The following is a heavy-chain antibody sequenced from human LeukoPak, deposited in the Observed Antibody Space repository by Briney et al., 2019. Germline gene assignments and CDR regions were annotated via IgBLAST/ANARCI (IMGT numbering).Heavy chain of an antibody. D-gene: IGHD6-19*01. J-gene: IGHJ4*02. CDR2: ISGSGGST. CDR3: AKSDMYSGVWYAFDY. V-gene: IGHV3-23*01. CDR1: GFTFSSYA. Sequence: GGSLRLSCAASGFTFSSYAMSWVRQAPGKGLEWVSVISGSGGSTHHADSVKGRFTISRDNSQNTLFLQMNSLRAEDTAVYYCAKSDMYSGVWYAFDYWGQGTLVTVPS.